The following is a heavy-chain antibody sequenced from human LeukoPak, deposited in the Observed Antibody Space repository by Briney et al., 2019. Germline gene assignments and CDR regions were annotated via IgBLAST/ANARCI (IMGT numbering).Heavy chain of an antibody. D-gene: IGHD6-13*01. CDR2: ISTRDTFI. CDR1: GFTFTTYS. CDR3: ASLGRSSSWYRGYYFDY. J-gene: IGHJ4*02. Sequence: PGGSLRLSCEASGFTFTTYSMTWVRQTPGEGLEWVSSISTRDTFINYADSVKGRFTISRDNAKNSLYLQMNSLRAEDTAVYYCASLGRSSSWYRGYYFDYWGQGTLVTVSS. V-gene: IGHV3-21*01.